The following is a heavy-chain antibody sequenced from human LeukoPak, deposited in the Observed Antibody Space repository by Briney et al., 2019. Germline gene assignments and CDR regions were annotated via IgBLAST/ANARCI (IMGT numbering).Heavy chain of an antibody. V-gene: IGHV3-23*01. CDR1: GFTFSSYA. CDR3: AKVLRIVPAAGDDY. D-gene: IGHD2-2*01. CDR2: ISGSGGST. J-gene: IGHJ4*02. Sequence: PGGSLRLSCAASGFTFSSYAMSWVRQAPGKGLEWVSAISGSGGSTYYADSVKGRFTISRDNSKNTLYLQMNSLRAEDTAVYYCAKVLRIVPAAGDDYWGQGTLVTVSS.